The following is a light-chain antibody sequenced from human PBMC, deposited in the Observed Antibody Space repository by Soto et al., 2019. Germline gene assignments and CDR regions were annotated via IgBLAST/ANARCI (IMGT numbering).Light chain of an antibody. CDR1: QSISSN. CDR3: QHRSSWPLT. Sequence: EIVLTQSPATLSLSPGERATLSCRASQSISSNLAWYQQKPGQAPRLLIYDASNRTTGIPARFSGSGSGTDFTLTISSLEPEEFAVYYCQHRSSWPLTFGGGTKVEIK. CDR2: DAS. V-gene: IGKV3-11*01. J-gene: IGKJ4*01.